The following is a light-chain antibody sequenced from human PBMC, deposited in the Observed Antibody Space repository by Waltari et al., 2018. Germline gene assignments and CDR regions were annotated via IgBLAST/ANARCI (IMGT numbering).Light chain of an antibody. V-gene: IGLV2-14*01. J-gene: IGLJ1*01. CDR2: DVN. CDR1: GSDVGGYDS. CDR3: SSYTSSRAIFV. Sequence: QSALTQPASVSGSPGQPITTPCPGTGSDVGGYDSGRPYQPHPGKVPKVMIYDVNKRPSGVSDRFSGSKSGYTASLTISGLQAQDEADYYCSSYTSSRAIFVFGIGTKVTVL.